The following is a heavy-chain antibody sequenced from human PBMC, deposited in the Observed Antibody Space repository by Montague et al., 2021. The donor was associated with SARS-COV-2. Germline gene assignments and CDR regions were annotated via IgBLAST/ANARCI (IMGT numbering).Heavy chain of an antibody. Sequence: SETLSLTCTVSGGSISSYYWTWIRQPPGKGPEWIGYFSRSGGSNXRPSLMCRVTISLVTSRSQFSLQLSSVTAADTAFYYCARLTQLGYCSSASCSPALYFDYWGQGFLVSVSS. D-gene: IGHD2-15*01. CDR2: FSRSGGS. CDR3: ARLTQLGYCSSASCSPALYFDY. J-gene: IGHJ4*02. V-gene: IGHV4-59*01. CDR1: GGSISSYY.